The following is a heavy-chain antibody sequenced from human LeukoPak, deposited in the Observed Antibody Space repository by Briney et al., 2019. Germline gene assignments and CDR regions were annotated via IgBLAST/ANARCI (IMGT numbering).Heavy chain of an antibody. J-gene: IGHJ4*02. D-gene: IGHD1-20*01. Sequence: PSETLSLTYTVSGGSISSGGYYWSWIRQPPGKGLEWIGYIYYSGGTYYNPSLKSRVTISVDTSKNQFSLKLSSVTAADTAVYYCAREVRNWRTFDYWGQGTLVTVSS. CDR1: GGSISSGGYY. CDR2: IYYSGGT. CDR3: AREVRNWRTFDY. V-gene: IGHV4-30-4*08.